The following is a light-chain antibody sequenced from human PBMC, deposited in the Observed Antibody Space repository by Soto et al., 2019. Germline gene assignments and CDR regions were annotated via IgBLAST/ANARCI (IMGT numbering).Light chain of an antibody. V-gene: IGKV3-20*01. J-gene: IGKJ3*01. Sequence: IVLTQCPGTLSLSPGERSTLSCRASQRFXSSYSAGYQQKPGQAPRLPXADASNRATGSPARLSGSGSATDFTLTISRLEPEDFSVYYCQQYGSATFTFGPGTKVDIK. CDR3: QQYGSATFT. CDR1: QRFXSSY. CDR2: DAS.